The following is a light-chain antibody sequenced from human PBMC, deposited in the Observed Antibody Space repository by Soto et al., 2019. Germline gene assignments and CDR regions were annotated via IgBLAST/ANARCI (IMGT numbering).Light chain of an antibody. V-gene: IGLV2-23*01. J-gene: IGLJ7*01. Sequence: QSALTQPASVSGSPGQSITISCTGTSSDVGRYNLVSWYQQHPGKAPKLMIYEGSKRPSGVSNRFSGSKSGNTASLTISGLQAEDEADYYCCSYAGSSTSGVFGGGTQLTVL. CDR3: CSYAGSSTSGV. CDR1: SSDVGRYNL. CDR2: EGS.